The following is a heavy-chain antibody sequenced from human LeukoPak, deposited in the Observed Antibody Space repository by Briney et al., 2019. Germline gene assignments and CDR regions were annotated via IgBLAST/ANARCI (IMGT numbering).Heavy chain of an antibody. J-gene: IGHJ4*02. CDR1: GFTFSSYA. Sequence: GGSLGLSCAASGFTFSSYAMSWVRQAPGKGLEWVSAISGSGGSTYYADSVKGRFTISRDNSKNTLYLQMNSLRAEDTAAYYCAKDKGAVPVYFDYWGQGTLVTVSS. CDR2: ISGSGGST. CDR3: AKDKGAVPVYFDY. D-gene: IGHD2-2*01. V-gene: IGHV3-23*01.